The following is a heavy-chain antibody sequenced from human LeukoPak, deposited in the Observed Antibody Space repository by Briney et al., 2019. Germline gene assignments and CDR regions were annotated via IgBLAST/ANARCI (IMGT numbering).Heavy chain of an antibody. CDR2: IDGVSDTI. Sequence: PGGSLRLSCAASGYTFSHYSMNWVRQSPGKGLEWISSIDGVSDTIYYADSVKGRFTISRDNAKNSLSLQMNNLRAEDTAIYYCARDFPARNYFYSWGQGTLVTVSS. CDR1: GYTFSHYS. J-gene: IGHJ4*02. V-gene: IGHV3-21*01. CDR3: ARDFPARNYFYS. D-gene: IGHD2-15*01.